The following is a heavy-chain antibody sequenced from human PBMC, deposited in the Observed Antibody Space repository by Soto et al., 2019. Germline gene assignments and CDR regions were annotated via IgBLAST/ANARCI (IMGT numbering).Heavy chain of an antibody. D-gene: IGHD4-17*01. CDR1: GGSIISSNW. CDR2: SIHTGTA. V-gene: IGHV4-4*02. CDR3: ARLGPRATTVTTGAAFDI. J-gene: IGHJ3*02. Sequence: QVQLQESGPGLVKPSGTLSLTCAVSGGSIISSNWWTWVRQPPGKGLEWIGESIHTGTANYNPSLKSRVTISVDNTKIQFSPNLFSVTAAGTAVYYCARLGPRATTVTTGAAFDIWGQGTMVTVSS.